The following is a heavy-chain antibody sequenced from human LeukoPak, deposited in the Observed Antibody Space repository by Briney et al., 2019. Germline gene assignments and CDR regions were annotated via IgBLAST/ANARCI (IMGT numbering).Heavy chain of an antibody. CDR3: ARDRHRRHYYDSSLHPPLDY. CDR1: GYTFTNFG. CDR2: ISGYNGNT. V-gene: IGHV1-18*01. D-gene: IGHD3-22*01. J-gene: IGHJ4*02. Sequence: ASVKVSFKASGYTFTNFGISWVRQAPGQGLEWMGWISGYNGNTNYAQKPQGRVTMTTDTSTSTAYMDLRSLRSDDTAVYYCARDRHRRHYYDSSLHPPLDYWGQGTLVTVSS.